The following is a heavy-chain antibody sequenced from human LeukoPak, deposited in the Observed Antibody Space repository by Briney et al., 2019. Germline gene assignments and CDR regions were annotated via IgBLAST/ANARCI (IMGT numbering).Heavy chain of an antibody. J-gene: IGHJ4*02. D-gene: IGHD2-15*01. Sequence: GGSLRLSCAASGFSFSTQRMHWVRQAPGKGLVWVSYINIDERITGYADSVKGRFTISRDNAKNTLYLQMNSLRAEDTALYYCAKDGQFCSGGSCYTFLDNWGQGTLVTVSS. CDR2: INIDERIT. V-gene: IGHV3-74*01. CDR3: AKDGQFCSGGSCYTFLDN. CDR1: GFSFSTQR.